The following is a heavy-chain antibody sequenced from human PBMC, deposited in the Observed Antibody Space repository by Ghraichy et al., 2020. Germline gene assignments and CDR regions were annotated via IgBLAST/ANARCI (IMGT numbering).Heavy chain of an antibody. V-gene: IGHV3-74*01. D-gene: IGHD2-15*01. CDR3: ARDVAYSFHH. CDR1: GFSFSNAW. CDR2: IYSDGSGA. J-gene: IGHJ1*01. Sequence: GGSLRLSCAASGFSFSNAWMHWVRQAPGKGLVWVSRIYSDGSGAIYADSVRGRFTISRDNAKSTVYLQMVSLRDDDTAVYYCARDVAYSFHHWGQGTLVTVSS.